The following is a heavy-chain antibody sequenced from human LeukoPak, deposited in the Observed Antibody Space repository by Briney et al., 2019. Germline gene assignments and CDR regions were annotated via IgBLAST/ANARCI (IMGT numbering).Heavy chain of an antibody. D-gene: IGHD3-10*02. V-gene: IGHV3-66*02. J-gene: IGHJ4*02. CDR2: IYSGGST. CDR3: ARTSSLFGESLTGDY. CDR1: GFTVSSNY. Sequence: PGGSLRLSCAASGFTVSSNYMSWVRQAPGKGLEWVSVIYSGGSTYYADSVKGQFTISRDNSKNTLYLQMNSLRAEDTAVYYCARTSSLFGESLTGDYWGQGTLVTVSS.